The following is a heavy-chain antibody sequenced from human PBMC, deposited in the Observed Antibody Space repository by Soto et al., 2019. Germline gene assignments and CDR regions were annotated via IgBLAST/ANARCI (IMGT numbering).Heavy chain of an antibody. J-gene: IGHJ6*03. CDR3: AGRWYRGFPLPAPYYYYMDV. Sequence: SQTLSLTCAVYGGSFSGYYWSWIRQPPGKGLEWIGEINHSGSTNYNPSLKSRVTISVDTSKNQFSLKLSSVTAADTAVYYCAGRWYRGFPLPAPYYYYMDVWGKGTTVTVSS. V-gene: IGHV4-34*01. D-gene: IGHD1-26*01. CDR2: INHSGST. CDR1: GGSFSGYY.